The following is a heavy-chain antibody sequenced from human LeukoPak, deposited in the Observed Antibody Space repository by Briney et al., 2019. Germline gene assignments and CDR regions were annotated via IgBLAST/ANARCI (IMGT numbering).Heavy chain of an antibody. Sequence: APVKVSCKASGYTFTGYYMHWVRQAPGQGLEWMGWINPNSGGTNYAQNFQGRVTMTRDTSISTAYMELSRLRSDDTAVYYCARDSDSTDFDFWGQGTLVTVSS. V-gene: IGHV1-2*02. CDR3: ARDSDSTDFDF. CDR2: INPNSGGT. CDR1: GYTFTGYY. J-gene: IGHJ4*02. D-gene: IGHD4-11*01.